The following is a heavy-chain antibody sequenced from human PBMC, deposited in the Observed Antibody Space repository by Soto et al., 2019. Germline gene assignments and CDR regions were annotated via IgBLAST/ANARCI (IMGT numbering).Heavy chain of an antibody. CDR2: MYYSGSP. Sequence: SETLSLTCTVSGGSISSHYWSWIRQPPGQGLEWIAYMYYSGSPNYNPSLKSRVTISVDTSKNQFSLNLSFVTAADTAVYYCASSPSSYYYDSSGYYVDYWGQGTLVTVSS. CDR1: GGSISSHY. D-gene: IGHD3-22*01. CDR3: ASSPSSYYYDSSGYYVDY. J-gene: IGHJ4*02. V-gene: IGHV4-59*11.